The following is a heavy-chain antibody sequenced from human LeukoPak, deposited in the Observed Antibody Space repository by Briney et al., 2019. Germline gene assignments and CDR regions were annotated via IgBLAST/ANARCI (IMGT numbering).Heavy chain of an antibody. J-gene: IGHJ4*02. CDR1: GFTFSSYA. V-gene: IGHV3-23*01. CDR3: ARLYCSGASCYANLDY. CDR2: IGGSGIST. Sequence: GGSLRLSCAASGFTFSSYAMSWVRQAPGKGLEWVSAIGGSGISTYYADSVKGRFTISRDNSRNTLYLQMNSLRAEDTAVYYCARLYCSGASCYANLDYWGQGTLVAVSS. D-gene: IGHD2-15*01.